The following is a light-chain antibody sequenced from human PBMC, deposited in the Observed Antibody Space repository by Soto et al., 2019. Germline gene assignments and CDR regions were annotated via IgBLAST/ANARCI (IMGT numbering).Light chain of an antibody. V-gene: IGLV1-47*01. Sequence: QAVVTQAPSASGTPGQRVTVSCSGGISNIGRNYVFWYQHLPGTAPRLLIYRNDQRPSGVPDRFSGSKSDTSASLAISGLRSEDEADYFCAVWDDSLRGYVFGPGTKLTVL. CDR3: AVWDDSLRGYV. CDR2: RND. J-gene: IGLJ1*01. CDR1: ISNIGRNY.